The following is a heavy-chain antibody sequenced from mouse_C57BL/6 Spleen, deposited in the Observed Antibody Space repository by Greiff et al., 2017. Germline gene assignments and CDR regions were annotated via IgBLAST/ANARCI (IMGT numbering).Heavy chain of an antibody. Sequence: VQLQQSGAELVRPGASVTLSCKASGYTFTDYEMHWVKQTPVHGLEWIGAIDPETGGTAYNQKFKGKAILTADKSSSTAYMELRSLTSEDSAVYYCTRTMVTTGYFDYWGQGTTLTVSS. CDR3: TRTMVTTGYFDY. CDR2: IDPETGGT. J-gene: IGHJ2*01. CDR1: GYTFTDYE. V-gene: IGHV1-15*01. D-gene: IGHD2-2*01.